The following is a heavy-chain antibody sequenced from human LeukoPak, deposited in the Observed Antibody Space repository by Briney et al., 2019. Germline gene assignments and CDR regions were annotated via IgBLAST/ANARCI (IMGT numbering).Heavy chain of an antibody. D-gene: IGHD3-16*01. CDR3: ARERDCVWGRTSYAFDI. V-gene: IGHV4-59*01. Sequence: SETLSLTCTVSGGSISSYYWSWIRQPPGKGLEWIGYIYYSGSTNYNPSLKSRVTISVDTSKNQFSLKLSSVTAADTAVYYCARERDCVWGRTSYAFDIWGQGTMVTVSS. CDR2: IYYSGST. CDR1: GGSISSYY. J-gene: IGHJ3*02.